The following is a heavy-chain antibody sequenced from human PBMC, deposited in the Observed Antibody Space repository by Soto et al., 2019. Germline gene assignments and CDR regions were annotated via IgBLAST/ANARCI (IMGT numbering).Heavy chain of an antibody. Sequence: PLETLSLTCAVSGDSVSNDNYYWSWIRQPPGKGLEWIGYIYYSGTTNYNSYLKSRLSLSVDMSKNQFSLKLASVTAADTAVYFCARSQRGRTAFTFDYWGQGALVTVS. CDR2: IYYSGTT. D-gene: IGHD3-16*01. J-gene: IGHJ4*02. V-gene: IGHV4-61*01. CDR1: GDSVSNDNYY. CDR3: ARSQRGRTAFTFDY.